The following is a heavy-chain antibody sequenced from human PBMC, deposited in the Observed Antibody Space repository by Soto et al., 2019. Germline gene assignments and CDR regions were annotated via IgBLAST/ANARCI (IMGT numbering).Heavy chain of an antibody. CDR2: MYPGDSDT. CDR1: GYTFTNYW. CDR3: ARVIAAAGPRFYYYYYGMDV. Sequence: PGESLKISCKASGYTFTNYWIGWVRQMPGKGLDLMGIMYPGDSDTRYSPSFQGQVTISADKSISTAYLQWSSLKASDTAMYYCARVIAAAGPRFYYYYYGMDVWGQGTTVTVSS. V-gene: IGHV5-51*01. D-gene: IGHD6-13*01. J-gene: IGHJ6*02.